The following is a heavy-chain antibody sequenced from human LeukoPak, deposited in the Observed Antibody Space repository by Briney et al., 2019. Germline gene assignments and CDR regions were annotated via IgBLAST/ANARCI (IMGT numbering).Heavy chain of an antibody. D-gene: IGHD2-21*02. Sequence: PGGSLRLSCAASGFTFSSYWMHWVRQAPGKGLVWVSRVNSDGSSTSYADSVKGRFTISRDNAKNTLYLQMNSLRAEDTAVYYCARHYCGGDCYRGDAFDIWGQGTMVTVSS. CDR2: VNSDGSST. J-gene: IGHJ3*02. CDR1: GFTFSSYW. V-gene: IGHV3-74*01. CDR3: ARHYCGGDCYRGDAFDI.